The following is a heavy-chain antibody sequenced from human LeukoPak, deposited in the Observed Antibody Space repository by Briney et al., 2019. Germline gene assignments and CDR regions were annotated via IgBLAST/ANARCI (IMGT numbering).Heavy chain of an antibody. J-gene: IGHJ4*02. Sequence: GASVKVSCKASGYIFTGYYMHWVRQAPGQGLEWMGWINPNSGGTNYALKFQDRVTMTRDTSISTTYMELSRLRSDDTAVYYCARAGLGYSGYEFDYWGQGTLVTVSS. V-gene: IGHV1-2*02. D-gene: IGHD5-12*01. CDR2: INPNSGGT. CDR1: GYIFTGYY. CDR3: ARAGLGYSGYEFDY.